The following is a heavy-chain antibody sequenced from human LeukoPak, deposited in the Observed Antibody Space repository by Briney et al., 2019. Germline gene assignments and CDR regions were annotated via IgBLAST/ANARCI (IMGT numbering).Heavy chain of an antibody. CDR3: AKYQNLGYCSSTSCPPDYMDV. V-gene: IGHV3-23*01. CDR1: GFTFSRYD. CDR2: ISGSGGST. Sequence: GGSLRLSCEASGFTFSRYDMNWVRQAPGKGLEWVSAISGSGGSTYYADSVKGRFTISRDNSKNTLYLQMNSLRAEDTAVYYCAKYQNLGYCSSTSCPPDYMDVWGKGTTVTVSS. D-gene: IGHD2-2*01. J-gene: IGHJ6*03.